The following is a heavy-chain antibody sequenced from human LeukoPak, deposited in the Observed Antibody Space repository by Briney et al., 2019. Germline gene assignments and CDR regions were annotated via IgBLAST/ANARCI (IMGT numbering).Heavy chain of an antibody. CDR2: IYYSGTT. CDR1: GGSISGYY. CDR3: ARGQLEVAGVFDY. J-gene: IGHJ4*02. D-gene: IGHD6-13*01. Sequence: SETLSLTCTVSGGSISGYYWSWIRQPPGKGLEWIGYIYYSGTTRYNPSLRSRVTISVDTSRNQISLKLRSVTAADTAVYYCARGQLEVAGVFDYWGQGTLVTVSS. V-gene: IGHV4-59*01.